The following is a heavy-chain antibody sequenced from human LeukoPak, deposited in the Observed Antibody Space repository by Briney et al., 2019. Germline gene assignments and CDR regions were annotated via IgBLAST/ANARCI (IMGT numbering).Heavy chain of an antibody. J-gene: IGHJ5*02. CDR1: GYTFTTYG. V-gene: IGHV1-18*01. Sequence: ASAKVSCKPTGYTFTTYGISWVRQAPGQGLEWMGWISVYNGDTKYAQKFQGRVTMTTDTSTSTAYMELRSLRSDDTAVYYCARDSVAVRPGRFDPWGQGTLVTVSS. CDR3: ARDSVAVRPGRFDP. D-gene: IGHD6-6*01. CDR2: ISVYNGDT.